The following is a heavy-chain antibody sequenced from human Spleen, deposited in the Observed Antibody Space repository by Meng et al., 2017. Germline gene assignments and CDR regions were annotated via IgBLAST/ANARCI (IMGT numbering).Heavy chain of an antibody. CDR2: FYHSGST. CDR1: GGSISSRNL. V-gene: IGHV4-4*02. J-gene: IGHJ5*02. Sequence: QAQPEGSAPGLVAPAGTLALTGAVSGGSISSRNLWSWVRQPPGKGLGWIGEFYHSGSTNYNPSLKSRVTISVDKSKNQFSLKLSSVTAADTAVYYCARDGVVGAVNWFDPWGQGTLVTVSS. D-gene: IGHD1-26*01. CDR3: ARDGVVGAVNWFDP.